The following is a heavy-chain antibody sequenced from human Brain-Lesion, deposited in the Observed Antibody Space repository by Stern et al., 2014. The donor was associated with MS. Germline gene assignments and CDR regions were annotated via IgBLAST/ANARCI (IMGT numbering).Heavy chain of an antibody. CDR3: ARHDSVPRPSQLYSARDRGPGYFDY. Sequence: MQLVESGPGLVKPSETLSLTCTVSGGSISSSTYYWAWIRQTPGKGLEWIGDIYYSGFTYYNPSLKSRVTISVDMSKNQFSLKLSSVTAADTAIYYCARHDSVPRPSQLYSARDRGPGYFDYWGQGTLVTVSS. CDR1: GGSISSSTYY. J-gene: IGHJ4*02. CDR2: IYYSGFT. D-gene: IGHD1-26*01. V-gene: IGHV4-39*01.